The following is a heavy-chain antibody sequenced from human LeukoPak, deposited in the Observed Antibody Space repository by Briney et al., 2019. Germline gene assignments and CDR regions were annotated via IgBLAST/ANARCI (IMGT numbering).Heavy chain of an antibody. Sequence: GASVKVSCKASGYTFTGYYMHWVRQAPGQGLEWMGWINPNSGGTNYAQKFQGRVTMTRDTSISTAYMELSRLRSDDTAVYYCARDQRTTGTTYFDYWGQGTLVTVSS. V-gene: IGHV1-2*02. D-gene: IGHD1-1*01. CDR2: INPNSGGT. CDR1: GYTFTGYY. CDR3: ARDQRTTGTTYFDY. J-gene: IGHJ4*02.